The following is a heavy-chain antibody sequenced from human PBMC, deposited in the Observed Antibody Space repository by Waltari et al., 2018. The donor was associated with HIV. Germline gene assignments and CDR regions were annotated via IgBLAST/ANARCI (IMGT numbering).Heavy chain of an antibody. D-gene: IGHD3-3*01. J-gene: IGHJ3*02. Sequence: EVQLVESGGDLVQPGGSLRLSCAASGFTFSSYCPHWVCQAPGKGLVWLELINGDRSSTMYADTVKGLFTISRDNAKNTLYLQMNSLRAVDTAVYDCARENYDFWFMVFDIWGHGTMVTVSS. V-gene: IGHV3-74*03. CDR3: ARENYDFWFMVFDI. CDR2: INGDRSST. CDR1: GFTFSSYC.